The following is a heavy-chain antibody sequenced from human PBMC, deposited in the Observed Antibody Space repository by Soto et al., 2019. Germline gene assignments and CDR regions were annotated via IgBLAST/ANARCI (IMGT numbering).Heavy chain of an antibody. Sequence: PGGSLRLSCAASGFTFSSYAMSWVRQAPGKGLEWVSAISGSGGSTYYADSVKGRFTISRDNSKNTLYLQMNSLRAEDTAVYYCATFPEYQLLRIDYWGQGTLVTVSS. CDR2: ISGSGGST. J-gene: IGHJ4*02. V-gene: IGHV3-23*01. CDR3: ATFPEYQLLRIDY. CDR1: GFTFSSYA. D-gene: IGHD2-2*01.